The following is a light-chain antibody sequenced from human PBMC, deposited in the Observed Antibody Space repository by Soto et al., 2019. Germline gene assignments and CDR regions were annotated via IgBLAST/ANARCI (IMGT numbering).Light chain of an antibody. CDR3: QQYNYWPWT. Sequence: IVMTQSPATLSVSPGDRASLSCRASQSVSSNLAWYQQRPGQAPRLLIYGASTMANGIPARFSGSGSGTVLTITISSLQYEDASVYYWQQYNYWPWTFGQGTKVEIK. CDR2: GAS. J-gene: IGKJ1*01. CDR1: QSVSSN. V-gene: IGKV3-15*01.